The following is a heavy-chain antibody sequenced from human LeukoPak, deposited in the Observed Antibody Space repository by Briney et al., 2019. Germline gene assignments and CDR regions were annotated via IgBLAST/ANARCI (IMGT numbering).Heavy chain of an antibody. CDR1: GYSFTGYY. V-gene: IGHV1-2*02. Sequence: ASVHDSCKASGYSFTGYYIHWVRQAPGQGLDGMGWINPNNGGTNFAQKFQGRVTMTRDTSISTAYMELSRLRSDDTDIYYCAKDQNTGYANNWFDPWGQGTLVTVSS. CDR3: AKDQNTGYANNWFDP. CDR2: INPNNGGT. J-gene: IGHJ5*02. D-gene: IGHD5-12*01.